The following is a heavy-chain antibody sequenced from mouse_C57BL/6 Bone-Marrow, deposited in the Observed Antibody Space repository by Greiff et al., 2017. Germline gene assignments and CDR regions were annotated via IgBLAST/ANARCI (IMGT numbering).Heavy chain of an antibody. Sequence: QVQLQQSGAELARPGASVKLSCKASGYTFTSYGISWVKQRTGQGLEWIGEIYPRSGNTYYNEKFKGKATLTADKSSSTAYMELRSLTSEDSAVYFCASYDGYFCYFSYWGQGTTLTVSS. D-gene: IGHD2-3*01. CDR3: ASYDGYFCYFSY. CDR1: GYTFTSYG. J-gene: IGHJ2*01. CDR2: IYPRSGNT. V-gene: IGHV1-81*01.